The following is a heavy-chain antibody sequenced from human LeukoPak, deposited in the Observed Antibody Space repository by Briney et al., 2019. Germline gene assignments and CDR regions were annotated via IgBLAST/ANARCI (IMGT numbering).Heavy chain of an antibody. J-gene: IGHJ5*02. V-gene: IGHV4-38-2*02. Sequence: SETLSLTCTVSGYSITRGYFWGWIRQPPGKGLEWIASMFHSGSTYYNPSLKSRVTMSVDTSKNQFSLRLSSVTAADTAVYYCARDHDYDSSGHNWFDPWGQGTLVTVSS. CDR2: MFHSGST. CDR1: GYSITRGYF. D-gene: IGHD3-22*01. CDR3: ARDHDYDSSGHNWFDP.